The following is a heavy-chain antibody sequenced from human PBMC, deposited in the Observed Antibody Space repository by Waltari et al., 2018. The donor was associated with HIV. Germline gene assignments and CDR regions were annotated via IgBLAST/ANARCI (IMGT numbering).Heavy chain of an antibody. CDR3: ARAPTTSLSLIQGF. V-gene: IGHV3-30*03. J-gene: IGHJ4*02. CDR1: GFTFQNSG. D-gene: IGHD5-18*01. CDR2: VSFDSSDF. Sequence: LVESGGDVVQPGRSLRLSCSASGFTFQNSGMHWVRQTPGDWLGWVAVVSFDSSDFDDADSVKGRFTGSRDNSKNTLFLQMDSLKSEDTALYYCARAPTTSLSLIQGFWGQGTLVTVSS.